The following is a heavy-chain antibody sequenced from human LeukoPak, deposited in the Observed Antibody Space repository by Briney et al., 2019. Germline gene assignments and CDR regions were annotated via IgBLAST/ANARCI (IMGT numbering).Heavy chain of an antibody. V-gene: IGHV4-39*01. CDR3: ARRYSTGWSSTS. D-gene: IGHD2-2*01. Sequence: SETLSLTCTVSGGSISGSSYYWGWIRQPPGKGLEWIGSIYYSGSTYYNPSLKSRVTISVDTSKNQLSLNLSSVTAADTAVYYCARRYSTGWSSTSWGQGTLVIVSS. J-gene: IGHJ5*02. CDR2: IYYSGST. CDR1: GGSISGSSYY.